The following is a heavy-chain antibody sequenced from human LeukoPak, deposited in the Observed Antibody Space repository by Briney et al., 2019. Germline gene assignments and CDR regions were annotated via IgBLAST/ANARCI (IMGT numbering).Heavy chain of an antibody. CDR1: GFTFSSYW. V-gene: IGHV3-7*01. D-gene: IGHD3-3*01. CDR2: IKQDGSEK. Sequence: GGSLRLSCAASGFTFSSYWMNWVRQAPGKGLEWVANIKQDGSEKYYVDSVKGRFTISRDTAKNSLHLQMNSLRAEDTAVYYCAKGSKEVLFTRDHYMDVWGKGTTVTISS. J-gene: IGHJ6*03. CDR3: AKGSKEVLFTRDHYMDV.